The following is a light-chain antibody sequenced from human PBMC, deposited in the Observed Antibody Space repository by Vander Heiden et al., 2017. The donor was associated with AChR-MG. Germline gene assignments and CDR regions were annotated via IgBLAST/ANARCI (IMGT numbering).Light chain of an antibody. J-gene: IGKJ1*01. V-gene: IGKV2-28*01. CDR3: MQALQTPRT. CDR2: LGS. Sequence: DIVMTQSPLSLPVTPGEPVSISCRSSPSLLHSNGYNYLDWYLQKPGQSPQLLIYLGSNRASGVPDRFSGSGSGTDFTLKISRVEAEDVGVYYCMQALQTPRTFGQGTKVEIK. CDR1: PSLLHSNGYNY.